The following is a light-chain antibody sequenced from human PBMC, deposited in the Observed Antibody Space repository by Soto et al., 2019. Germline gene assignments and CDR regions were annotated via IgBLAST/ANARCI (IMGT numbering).Light chain of an antibody. Sequence: QSVLTQPPSAYGTPGQRVTISCSGGSSNVGSNSVYWYQQLPGTAPKLLIYSNNQRPSGVPDRFSGSKSGTSASLAISGLRSDDEADYYCSAWDDSLSGPVFGGGTKLTVL. CDR2: SNN. V-gene: IGLV1-47*02. CDR1: SSNVGSNS. CDR3: SAWDDSLSGPV. J-gene: IGLJ3*02.